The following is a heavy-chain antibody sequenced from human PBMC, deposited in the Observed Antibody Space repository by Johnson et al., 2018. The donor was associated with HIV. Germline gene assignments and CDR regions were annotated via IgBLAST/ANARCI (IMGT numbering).Heavy chain of an antibody. CDR3: AKEGNYETTSDAFDI. V-gene: IGHV3-43*01. J-gene: IGHJ3*02. CDR1: GFTFDDYT. Sequence: VQLVESGGVVVQPGGSLRLSCAASGFTFDDYTMHWVRQAPGKGLEWVSLISGDGDNTYYADSVKGRFTITIDNSKNALYLQMNSLRPEDTAVYYCAKEGNYETTSDAFDIWGQGTMVTVSS. D-gene: IGHD4-11*01. CDR2: ISGDGDNT.